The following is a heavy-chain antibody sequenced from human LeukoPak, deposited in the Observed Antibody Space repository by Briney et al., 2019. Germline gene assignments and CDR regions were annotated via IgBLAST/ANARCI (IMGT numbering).Heavy chain of an antibody. CDR3: ARARHLGYCSGGSCYEFDY. Sequence: PSETLSLTCTVSGGSISSSSYYWGWIRQPPGKGLEWIGEINHSGSTNYNPSLKSRVTISVDTSKNQFSLKLSSVTAADTAVYYCARARHLGYCSGGSCYEFDYWGQGTLVTVSS. J-gene: IGHJ4*02. CDR2: INHSGST. CDR1: GGSISSSSYY. V-gene: IGHV4-39*07. D-gene: IGHD2-15*01.